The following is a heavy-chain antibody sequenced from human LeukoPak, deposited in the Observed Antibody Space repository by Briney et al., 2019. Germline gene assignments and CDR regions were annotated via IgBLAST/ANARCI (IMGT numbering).Heavy chain of an antibody. V-gene: IGHV3-9*01. J-gene: IGHJ3*02. D-gene: IGHD3-10*01. Sequence: GRSLRVSCAASGFTFDEYAMHWVRQPPGKGLEWVSGISWNSYKIGYADSVKGRFTISRDNAKNSLYLQMNSLRDEDTALYYCAKDVLITMVRGSAFDIWGQGTMVTVSS. CDR3: AKDVLITMVRGSAFDI. CDR1: GFTFDEYA. CDR2: ISWNSYKI.